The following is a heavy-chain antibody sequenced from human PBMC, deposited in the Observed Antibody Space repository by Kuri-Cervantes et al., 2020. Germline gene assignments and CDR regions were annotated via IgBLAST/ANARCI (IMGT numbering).Heavy chain of an antibody. D-gene: IGHD6-19*01. J-gene: IGHJ4*02. Sequence: ASVKVSCKVSGYTLTELSMHWVRQAPGKGLEWMGGFDPEDGETIYAQKFQGRVTMTEDTSTDTAYMELSSLRSDDTAVYYCARDSSGWYPRFYFDYWGQGTLVTVSS. CDR1: GYTLTELS. CDR3: ARDSSGWYPRFYFDY. V-gene: IGHV1-24*01. CDR2: FDPEDGET.